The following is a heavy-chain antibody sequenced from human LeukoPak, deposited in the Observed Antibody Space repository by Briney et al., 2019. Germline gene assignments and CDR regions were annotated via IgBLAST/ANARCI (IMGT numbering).Heavy chain of an antibody. J-gene: IGHJ4*02. V-gene: IGHV1-18*01. Sequence: ASVKVSCKASGYTFTSYGISWVRQAPGQGLEGMGWISAYNGNTNYAQKLQGRVTMTTDTSTSTAYMELRGLRSDDTAVYYCARGGPYCSSTSCYEPSFDYWGQGTLVTVSS. CDR2: ISAYNGNT. CDR1: GYTFTSYG. CDR3: ARGGPYCSSTSCYEPSFDY. D-gene: IGHD2-2*01.